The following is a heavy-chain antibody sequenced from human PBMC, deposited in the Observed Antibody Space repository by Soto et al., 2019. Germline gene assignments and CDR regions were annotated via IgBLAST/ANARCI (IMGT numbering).Heavy chain of an antibody. Sequence: QVQLVQSGAEVKKPGSSVKVSCKASGGTFSSYTISWVRQAPGQGLEWMGRIIPILGIANYAQKVQGRVTITADKSTSTAGMELRSLRSEDTAVYYCARGRTETGYSSGGGHRDVWGKGTTVTVSS. V-gene: IGHV1-69*02. CDR3: ARGRTETGYSSGGGHRDV. CDR1: GGTFSSYT. J-gene: IGHJ6*03. D-gene: IGHD6-19*01. CDR2: IIPILGIA.